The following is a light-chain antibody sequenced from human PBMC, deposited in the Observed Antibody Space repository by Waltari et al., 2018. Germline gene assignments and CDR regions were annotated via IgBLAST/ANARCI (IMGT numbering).Light chain of an antibody. V-gene: IGLV2-18*02. J-gene: IGLJ3*02. CDR1: SSDVGSYDF. CDR2: NVN. CDR3: CSYTTSATWV. Sequence: QSALIQPPSVSGSPGQSVTISCTGTSSDVGSYDFVSGYQQHPGTVPKPMIYNVNTRPSGFPDRFSGSKSGNTASMTISGLQAEDEADYYCCSYTTSATWVFGGGTKLTVL.